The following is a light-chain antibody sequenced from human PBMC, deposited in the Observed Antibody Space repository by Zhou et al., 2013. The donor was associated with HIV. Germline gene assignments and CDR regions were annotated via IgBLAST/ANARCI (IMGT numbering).Light chain of an antibody. CDR3: QKYNSAPLT. V-gene: IGKV1-27*01. Sequence: DIQMTQSPSSLSASVGDRVTITCQASHDISNYLAWYQQKPGKVPKLLIYAASTLQSGVPSRLSGSGAGTNFTLTISSLQPEDVATYFCQKYNSAPLTFGGGTKVEIK. J-gene: IGKJ4*01. CDR2: AAS. CDR1: HDISNY.